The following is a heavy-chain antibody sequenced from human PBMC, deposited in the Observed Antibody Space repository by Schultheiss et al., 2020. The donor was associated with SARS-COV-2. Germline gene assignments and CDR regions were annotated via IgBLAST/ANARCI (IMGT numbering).Heavy chain of an antibody. V-gene: IGHV1-46*01. D-gene: IGHD2-8*01. Sequence: ASVKVSCKASGYTFTSYYMHWVRQAPGQGLEWMGIINPSGGSTSYAQKFQGRVTMTTDTSTSTAYMELRSLRSDDTAVYYCARIRAVIPEMVYALYYYYGMDVWGQGTTVTVSS. CDR2: INPSGGST. CDR3: ARIRAVIPEMVYALYYYYGMDV. J-gene: IGHJ6*02. CDR1: GYTFTSYY.